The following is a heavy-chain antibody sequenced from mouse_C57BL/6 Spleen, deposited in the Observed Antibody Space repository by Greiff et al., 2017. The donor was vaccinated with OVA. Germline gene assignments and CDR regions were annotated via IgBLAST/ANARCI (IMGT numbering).Heavy chain of an antibody. V-gene: IGHV8-8*01. CDR1: GFSLSTFGMG. CDR2: IWWDDDK. Sequence: QVTLKVSGPGILQPSQTLSLTCSFSGFSLSTFGMGVGWIRQPSGKGLEWLAHIWWDDDKYYNPALKSRLPLSKDTSKNQLFLKIANVDTADTATYYCARIAGYYGSTRYYFDYWGQGTTLTVSS. J-gene: IGHJ2*01. D-gene: IGHD1-1*01. CDR3: ARIAGYYGSTRYYFDY.